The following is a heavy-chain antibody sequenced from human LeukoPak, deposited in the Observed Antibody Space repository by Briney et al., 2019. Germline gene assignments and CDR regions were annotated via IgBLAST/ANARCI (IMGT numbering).Heavy chain of an antibody. J-gene: IGHJ4*02. CDR3: ARSPDILTGENFDY. CDR1: GYTFTNYG. Sequence: ASVKVSCKASGYTFTNYGISWVRQAPGQGLEWMGWINPYNGNTKYVQKLQGRVTMTTDTSTSTAYMELRSLRSDDTAVYYCARSPDILTGENFDYWGQGTLVTVSS. CDR2: INPYNGNT. V-gene: IGHV1-18*01. D-gene: IGHD3-9*01.